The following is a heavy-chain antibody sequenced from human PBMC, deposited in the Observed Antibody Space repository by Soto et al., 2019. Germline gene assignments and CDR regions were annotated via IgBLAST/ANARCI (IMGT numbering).Heavy chain of an antibody. Sequence: GGSLRLSGAASGFTFSSYAMSWVRQAPGKGLEWVSTMSGRVGTTFYADSVKGRFTISRDNSKNALYLRMNILRAEDTAIYYCARGSGENYYDFDYWGQGTLVTVSS. J-gene: IGHJ4*02. D-gene: IGHD1-26*01. V-gene: IGHV3-23*01. CDR1: GFTFSSYA. CDR2: MSGRVGTT. CDR3: ARGSGENYYDFDY.